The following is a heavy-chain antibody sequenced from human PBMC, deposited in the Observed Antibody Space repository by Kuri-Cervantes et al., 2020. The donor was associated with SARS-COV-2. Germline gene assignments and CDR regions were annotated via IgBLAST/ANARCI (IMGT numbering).Heavy chain of an antibody. Sequence: ESLKISCAVSGYSISSGYYWGWIRQPPGKGLEWIGSIYHSGSTYYNPSLKSRVTISVDTSKNQFSLKLSSVTAADTAVYYCARQGGGFLEWSYYFDYWGQGTLVTVSS. J-gene: IGHJ4*02. D-gene: IGHD3-3*01. CDR3: ARQGGGFLEWSYYFDY. CDR1: GYSISSGYY. V-gene: IGHV4-38-2*01. CDR2: IYHSGST.